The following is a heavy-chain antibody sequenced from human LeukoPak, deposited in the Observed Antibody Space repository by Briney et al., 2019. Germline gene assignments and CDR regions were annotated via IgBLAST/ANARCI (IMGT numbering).Heavy chain of an antibody. V-gene: IGHV1-3*01. CDR3: TREEDYYGSDY. J-gene: IGHJ4*02. Sequence: ASVKVSCKASGYTFTSYAMHWVRQAPGQRLEWMGWINAGNGNTKYSQKFQGRVTITRDTSASTAYMELSSLRSEDTAVYYCTREEDYYGSDYWGQGTLVTVSS. CDR2: INAGNGNT. CDR1: GYTFTSYA. D-gene: IGHD3-10*01.